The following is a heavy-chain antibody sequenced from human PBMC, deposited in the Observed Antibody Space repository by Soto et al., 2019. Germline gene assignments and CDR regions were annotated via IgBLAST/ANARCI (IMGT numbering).Heavy chain of an antibody. CDR1: GGSISSGGYS. Sequence: SSETLSLTCAVSGGSISSGGYSWSWIRQPPGKGLEWIGYIYHSGSTYYNPSLKSRVTISVDRSKNQFSLKLSSVTAADTAVYYCARGVDFPVFDPWGQGTLVTVSS. CDR2: IYHSGST. V-gene: IGHV4-30-2*01. J-gene: IGHJ5*02. CDR3: ARGVDFPVFDP. D-gene: IGHD3-3*01.